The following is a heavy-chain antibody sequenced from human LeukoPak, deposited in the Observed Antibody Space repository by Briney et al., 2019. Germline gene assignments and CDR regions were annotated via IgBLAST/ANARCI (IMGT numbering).Heavy chain of an antibody. V-gene: IGHV4-39*01. CDR1: GGSISSSSYY. CDR2: IYYSGST. Sequence: SETLSLTCTVSGGSISSSSYYWGWIRQPPGKGLEWIGSIYYSGSTLYNPSLKSRVTISVDTSKNQFSLKLSSVTAADTAVYYCARHVGGGTYYLDYWGQGTLVTVSS. CDR3: ARHVGGGTYYLDY. D-gene: IGHD3-16*01. J-gene: IGHJ4*02.